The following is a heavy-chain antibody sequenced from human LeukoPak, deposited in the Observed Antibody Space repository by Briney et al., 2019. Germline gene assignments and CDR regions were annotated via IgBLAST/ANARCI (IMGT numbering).Heavy chain of an antibody. D-gene: IGHD6-19*01. CDR1: GGSFSGYY. V-gene: IGHV4-34*01. CDR3: ARGISNSSGWYYFDY. Sequence: SGTLSLTCAVYGGSFSGYYWSWIRQPPGKGLEWTGEINHSGSTNYNPSLKSRVTISVDTSKNQFSLKLSSVTAADTAVYYCARGISNSSGWYYFDYWGQGTLVTVSS. J-gene: IGHJ4*02. CDR2: INHSGST.